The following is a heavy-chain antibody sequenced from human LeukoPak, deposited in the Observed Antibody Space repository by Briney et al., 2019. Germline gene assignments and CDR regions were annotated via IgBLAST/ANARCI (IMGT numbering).Heavy chain of an antibody. D-gene: IGHD6-13*01. CDR1: GESFSGYY. Sequence: SETLSLTCAVCGESFSGYYWSWIRQPPGKGLEWIGEINHSGSTNYNPSLKSRVTISVDTSKNQFSLKLSSVTAADTAVYYCARVAALYSSSWYWFDPWGQGTLVTVSS. J-gene: IGHJ5*02. CDR2: INHSGST. CDR3: ARVAALYSSSWYWFDP. V-gene: IGHV4-34*01.